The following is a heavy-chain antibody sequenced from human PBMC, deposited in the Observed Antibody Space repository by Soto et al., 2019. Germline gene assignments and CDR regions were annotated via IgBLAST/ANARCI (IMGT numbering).Heavy chain of an antibody. Sequence: GSLILSCAASGFACPSYDMNWVRQAPGKGLEWLSYISSSGDTKNYAASVQGRFTVSRDGAKNSLYLQMNSLRTQHTPAYYCVRGTIVGATFTSWGQGTLVTVSS. CDR2: ISSSGDTK. V-gene: IGHV3-48*03. D-gene: IGHD1-26*01. CDR3: VRGTIVGATFTS. J-gene: IGHJ5*02. CDR1: GFACPSYD.